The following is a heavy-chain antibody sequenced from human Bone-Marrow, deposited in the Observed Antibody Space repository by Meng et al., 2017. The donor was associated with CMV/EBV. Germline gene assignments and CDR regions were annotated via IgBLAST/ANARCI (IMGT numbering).Heavy chain of an antibody. D-gene: IGHD5-18*01. CDR2: IYSDRST. J-gene: IGHJ4*02. V-gene: IGHV3-66*02. CDR1: GFTVSTNY. CDR3: ARGYSYGYAEFFDY. Sequence: ASGFTVSTNYMNWVRQAPGKGLEWVSVIYSDRSTYYADSVQGRFTISRDDPENTVYLQMSDLRIEDTAVYYCARGYSYGYAEFFDYWGQGVLVTVSS.